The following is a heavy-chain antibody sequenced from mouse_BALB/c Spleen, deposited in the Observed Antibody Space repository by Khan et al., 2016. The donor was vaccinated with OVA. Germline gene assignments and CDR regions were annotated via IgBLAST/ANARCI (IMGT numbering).Heavy chain of an antibody. CDR2: INTHSGVP. V-gene: IGHV9-4*02. CDR3: ARGGASFYRNDGGAMDY. D-gene: IGHD2-14*01. CDR1: GYTFTTAG. J-gene: IGHJ4*01. Sequence: QIQLVQSGPELKKPGETVRISCKASGYTFTTAGMQWVQKMPGKGLKWIGWINTHSGVPKYAEDFKGRFAFYLETSASIGYLQITNLKNDETATYFCARGGASFYRNDGGAMDYWGQGTSVTVSS.